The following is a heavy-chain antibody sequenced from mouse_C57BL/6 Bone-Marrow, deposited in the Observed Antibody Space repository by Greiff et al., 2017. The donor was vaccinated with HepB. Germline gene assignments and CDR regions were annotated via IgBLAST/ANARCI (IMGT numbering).Heavy chain of an antibody. CDR2: ISDGGSYT. V-gene: IGHV5-4*01. Sequence: EVQGVESGGGLVKPGGSLKLSCAASGFTFSSYAMSWVRQTPEKRLEWVATISDGGSYTYYPDNVKGRFTISRDNAKNNLYLQMSHLKSEDTAMYYCARDGGYPFDYWGQGTTLTVSS. J-gene: IGHJ2*01. CDR1: GFTFSSYA. CDR3: ARDGGYPFDY. D-gene: IGHD2-2*01.